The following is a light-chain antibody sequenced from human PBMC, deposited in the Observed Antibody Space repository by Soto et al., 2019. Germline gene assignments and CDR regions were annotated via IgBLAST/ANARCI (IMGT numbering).Light chain of an antibody. CDR1: SSDVGGYNS. V-gene: IGLV2-14*01. J-gene: IGLJ1*01. CDR2: DVG. CDR3: SSYTSSSTYV. Sequence: QSALTQPASVSGSPGQSITISCTGTSSDVGGYNSVSWYQQHPGKAPKLVIYDVGNRPSGVSDRFSGSKSGNTASLTISGLQAEDEAVYYCSSYTSSSTYVFGAGTKLTVL.